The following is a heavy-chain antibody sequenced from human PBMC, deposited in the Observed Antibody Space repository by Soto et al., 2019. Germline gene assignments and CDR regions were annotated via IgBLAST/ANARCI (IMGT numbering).Heavy chain of an antibody. CDR2: INHSGST. CDR1: GGPFSGYY. Sequence: PSETLSLTFAVYGGPFSGYYWSWSRQPPGKGLEWIGEINHSGSTNYNPYLKSRVTISVDTSKNQFSLKLSSVTAADTAVYYCARMVRGVIKFGYYFDYWGQGTLVTVSS. V-gene: IGHV4-34*01. CDR3: ARMVRGVIKFGYYFDY. D-gene: IGHD3-10*01. J-gene: IGHJ4*02.